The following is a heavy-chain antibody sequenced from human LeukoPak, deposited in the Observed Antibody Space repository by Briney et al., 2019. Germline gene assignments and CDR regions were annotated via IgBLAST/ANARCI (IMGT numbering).Heavy chain of an antibody. D-gene: IGHD7-27*01. CDR3: ARDWRLQSAGDFDY. J-gene: IGHJ4*02. Sequence: ASVKVSCKASGYTFTSYGISWVRQAPGQGLEWMGWISAYNGNTNYAQKLQGRVTMTTDTSTSTAYMELRSLGSDDTAVYYCARDWRLQSAGDFDYWGQGTLVTVSS. V-gene: IGHV1-18*01. CDR2: ISAYNGNT. CDR1: GYTFTSYG.